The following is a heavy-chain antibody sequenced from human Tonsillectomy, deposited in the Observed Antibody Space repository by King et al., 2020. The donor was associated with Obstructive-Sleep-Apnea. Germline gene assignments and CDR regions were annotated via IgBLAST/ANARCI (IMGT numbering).Heavy chain of an antibody. V-gene: IGHV1-18*01. J-gene: IGHJ5*02. D-gene: IGHD1-1*01. CDR1: GYTFITYA. CDR2: LTAYDGNT. Sequence: LVQSGAEVKTPGASVKVSCKASGYTFITYAITWVRQAPGQGLEWMGWLTAYDGNTNYAQKFQGRVTMTADTSTSTAYMELRSLRSDDTAVYYCARQSLAGNWFDPWGQGTLVTVSS. CDR3: ARQSLAGNWFDP.